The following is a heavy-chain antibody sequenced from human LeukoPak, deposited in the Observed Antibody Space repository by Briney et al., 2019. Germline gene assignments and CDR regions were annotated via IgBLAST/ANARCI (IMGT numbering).Heavy chain of an antibody. CDR3: AKECDYSPGHKFDL. Sequence: PGGSLRLSCAASGFTFNNYLMSWVRQAPGKGLEWVSVLFTGGGRTLYADSVKGRFTISGDTSRTTLYLHMNGLRAEDTALYYCAKECDYSPGHKFDLWGQGTLVTVSS. V-gene: IGHV3-23*01. J-gene: IGHJ4*02. D-gene: IGHD3-10*01. CDR1: GFTFNNYL. CDR2: LFTGGGRT.